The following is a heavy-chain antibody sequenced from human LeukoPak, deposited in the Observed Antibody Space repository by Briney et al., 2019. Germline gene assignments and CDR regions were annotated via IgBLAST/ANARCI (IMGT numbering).Heavy chain of an antibody. D-gene: IGHD2-2*01. J-gene: IGHJ6*02. CDR3: VRYCTSSSCSYYGMDV. CDR1: GGSVSSGSYY. V-gene: IGHV4-61*01. Sequence: SETLSLTCTVSGGSVSSGSYYWSWIRQPPGKGLEWIGYIYYSGSTTYNPSLKSRVTISVDTSKNKFPLKLSSVTAADTAVYYCVRYCTSSSCSYYGMDVWGQGTTVTVSS. CDR2: IYYSGST.